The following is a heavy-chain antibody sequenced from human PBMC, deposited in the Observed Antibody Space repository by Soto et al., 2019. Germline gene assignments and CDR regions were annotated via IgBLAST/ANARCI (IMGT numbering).Heavy chain of an antibody. Sequence: QVQLQQWGAGLLKPSETLSLTCAVYGGSFSGYYWSWIRQPPGKGLEWIGEINHSGSTNYNPSLKRRVTISVDTSKNQFSLKLSSVTAADTAVYYCARGPSSIAARFGPRSYYFDYWGQGTLVTVSS. CDR3: ARGPSSIAARFGPRSYYFDY. CDR1: GGSFSGYY. CDR2: INHSGST. V-gene: IGHV4-34*01. J-gene: IGHJ4*02. D-gene: IGHD6-6*01.